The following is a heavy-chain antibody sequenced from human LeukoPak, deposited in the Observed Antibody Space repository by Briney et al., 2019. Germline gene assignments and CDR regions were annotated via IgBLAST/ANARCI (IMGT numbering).Heavy chain of an antibody. CDR1: GLTFSSYW. J-gene: IGHJ4*02. D-gene: IGHD1-26*01. Sequence: GGSLRLSCAASGLTFSSYWMSWVRQAPGKGLEWVANIKQDGSEKYYVDSVKGRFTISRDNAKNSLYLQMNSLRAEDTAVYYCARVLSGWELPNYFDYWGQGTLVTVSS. CDR2: IKQDGSEK. V-gene: IGHV3-7*01. CDR3: ARVLSGWELPNYFDY.